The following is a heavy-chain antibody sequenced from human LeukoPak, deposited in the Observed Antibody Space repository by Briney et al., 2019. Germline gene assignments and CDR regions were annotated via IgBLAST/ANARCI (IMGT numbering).Heavy chain of an antibody. D-gene: IGHD2-2*02. Sequence: SETLSLTCTVSGGSISSGDYYWSWIRQPPGKGLEWIGYICYSGSTYYNPSLKSRVTISVDTSKNQFSLKLSSVTAADTAVYYCARYPLGYCSSTSCYTNFDYWGQGTLVTVSS. CDR3: ARYPLGYCSSTSCYTNFDY. CDR2: ICYSGST. V-gene: IGHV4-30-4*01. CDR1: GGSISSGDYY. J-gene: IGHJ4*02.